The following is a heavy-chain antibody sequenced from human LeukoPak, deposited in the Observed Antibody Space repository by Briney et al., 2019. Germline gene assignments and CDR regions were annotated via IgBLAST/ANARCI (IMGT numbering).Heavy chain of an antibody. CDR3: ARSINFWSGYYYESIDY. J-gene: IGHJ4*02. CDR2: IYPGDSDT. V-gene: IGHV5-51*01. Sequence: GESLKISCKGSGYSFTSYWIGWVRQMPAKGLEWVGIIYPGDSDTRYSPTFQGQVTISADKSISTAYLQWSSLKASDIAMYYCARSINFWSGYYYESIDYWGQGTLVTVSS. D-gene: IGHD3-3*01. CDR1: GYSFTSYW.